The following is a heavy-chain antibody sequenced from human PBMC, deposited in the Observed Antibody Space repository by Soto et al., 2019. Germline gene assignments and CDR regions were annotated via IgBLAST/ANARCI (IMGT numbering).Heavy chain of an antibody. V-gene: IGHV1-2*02. CDR2: IKANGGAT. CDR3: SRVGSYSDGSSYPY. Sequence: QVQLVQSGAELKKPGASVTVSCKASGYTFTGHDLHWVRQAPGQGLEWMGWIKANGGATKYARKFQGRVTMTRDTSTTTAYLELNSLRSDDTAVYFCSRVGSYSDGSSYPYWGQGTLGTGSA. J-gene: IGHJ4*02. CDR1: GYTFTGHD. D-gene: IGHD6-6*01.